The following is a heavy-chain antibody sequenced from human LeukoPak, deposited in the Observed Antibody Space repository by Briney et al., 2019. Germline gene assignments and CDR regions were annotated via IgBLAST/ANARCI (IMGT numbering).Heavy chain of an antibody. J-gene: IGHJ4*02. CDR2: IYHSGST. CDR1: GGSIGTYY. V-gene: IGHV4-59*12. D-gene: IGHD3-16*01. Sequence: SETLSLTCTVSGGSIGTYYWSGNRQPPGKGLEGFGSIYHSGSTYYNPSLKSRVTISVDTSKNQFSLKLSSVTAADTAVYYCARDPPGELDYWGQGTLVTVTS. CDR3: ARDPPGELDY.